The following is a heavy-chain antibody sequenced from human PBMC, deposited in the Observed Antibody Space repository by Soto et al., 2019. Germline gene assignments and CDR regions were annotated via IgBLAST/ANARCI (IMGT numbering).Heavy chain of an antibody. D-gene: IGHD1-26*01. CDR3: AKEPVVGAHPDYFDY. J-gene: IGHJ4*02. Sequence: GGSLRLSCAASGFTVSSNYMSWVRQAPGKGLEWVSVIYSGGSTYYADSVKGRFTISRDNSKNTLYLQMNSLRAEDTAVYYCAKEPVVGAHPDYFDYWGQGTLVTVSS. CDR1: GFTVSSNY. V-gene: IGHV3-66*01. CDR2: IYSGGST.